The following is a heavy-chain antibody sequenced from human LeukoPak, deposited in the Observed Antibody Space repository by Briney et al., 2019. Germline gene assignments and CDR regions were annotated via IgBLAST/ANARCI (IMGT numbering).Heavy chain of an antibody. V-gene: IGHV3-48*03. CDR3: ARSDDSSGYYYPPFDP. Sequence: GGSLRLSCAASGFTFSSYEMNWVRQAPGKGLEWVSYIISSGSTIYYADSVKGRFTISRDNAKNSLYLQMNSLRAEDTDVYYCARSDDSSGYYYPPFDPWGQGTLVTVSS. CDR2: IISSGSTI. J-gene: IGHJ5*02. D-gene: IGHD3-22*01. CDR1: GFTFSSYE.